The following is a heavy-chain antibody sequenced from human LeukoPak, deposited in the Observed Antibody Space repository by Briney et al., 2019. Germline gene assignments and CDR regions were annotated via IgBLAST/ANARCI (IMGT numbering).Heavy chain of an antibody. J-gene: IGHJ4*02. CDR3: ARFVSSGYSSRDYFDY. Sequence: SQTLSLTCAVSGGSISSGGYSWSWIRQPPGKGLEWIGYIYHSGSTYYNPSLKSRVTISVDRSKNQFSLKLGSVTAADTAVYYCARFVSSGYSSRDYFDYWGQGTLVTVSS. CDR1: GGSISSGGYS. V-gene: IGHV4-30-2*01. CDR2: IYHSGST. D-gene: IGHD3-22*01.